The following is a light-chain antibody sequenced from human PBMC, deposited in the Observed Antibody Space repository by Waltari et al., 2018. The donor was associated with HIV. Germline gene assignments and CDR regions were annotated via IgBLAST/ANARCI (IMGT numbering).Light chain of an antibody. V-gene: IGKV1-5*03. Sequence: DLQMTQSPSTLSASVGDRVTITCRASQSIGSWLAWYQQKPGKAPKALIYLASNLESGVSSRFSGSGSGTDFTLTISSLQPDDFVTYYCQQYDTFPYTFGQGTKLEIK. J-gene: IGKJ2*01. CDR3: QQYDTFPYT. CDR1: QSIGSW. CDR2: LAS.